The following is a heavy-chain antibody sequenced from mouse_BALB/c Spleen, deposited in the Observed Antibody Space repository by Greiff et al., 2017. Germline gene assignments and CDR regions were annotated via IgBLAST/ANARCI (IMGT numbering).Heavy chain of an antibody. CDR1: GYTFTEYT. CDR2: INPNNGGT. D-gene: IGHD1-1*01. J-gene: IGHJ2*01. Sequence: EVKLQESGPELVKPGASVKISCKTSGYTFTEYTMHWVKQSHGKSLEWIGGINPNNGGTSYNQKFKGKATLTVDKSSSTAYMELRSLTSEDSAVYYCARKFGHLGIYYYGSSYNYFDYWGQGTTLTVSS. CDR3: ARKFGHLGIYYYGSSYNYFDY. V-gene: IGHV1-18*01.